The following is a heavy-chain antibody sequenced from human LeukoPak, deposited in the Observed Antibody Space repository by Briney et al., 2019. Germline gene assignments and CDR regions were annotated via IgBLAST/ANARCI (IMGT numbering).Heavy chain of an antibody. CDR1: GFSISSGHY. V-gene: IGHV4-38-2*02. CDR2: VYQSGTT. J-gene: IGHJ4*02. D-gene: IGHD5-18*01. CDR3: ARIFIRNGYSSYFDC. Sequence: SETLSLTCTVSGFSISSGHYWGWVRQPPGAGLEGIGSVYQSGTTYYNPALKSRVPTSGDMSKNQFSLRLRPVTAADTAVYYCARIFIRNGYSSYFDCWGQGTLVTVSS.